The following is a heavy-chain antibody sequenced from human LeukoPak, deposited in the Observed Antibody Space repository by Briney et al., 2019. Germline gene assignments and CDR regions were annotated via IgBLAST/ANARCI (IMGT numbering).Heavy chain of an antibody. CDR1: GGSFSGYY. D-gene: IGHD3-22*01. CDR3: ARGVYYDSSGYTAWYFDY. Sequence: PSETLSLTCAVYGGSFSGYYWSWIRQPPGKGLEWIGEINHSGSTNYNPSLKSRVTISVDTSKNQFSLKLSSVTAADTAVYYCARGVYYDSSGYTAWYFDYWGQGTLVTVSS. CDR2: INHSGST. J-gene: IGHJ4*02. V-gene: IGHV4-34*01.